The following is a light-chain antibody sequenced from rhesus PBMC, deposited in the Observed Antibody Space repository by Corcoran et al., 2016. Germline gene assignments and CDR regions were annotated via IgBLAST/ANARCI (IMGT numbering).Light chain of an antibody. V-gene: IGKV1-25*01. CDR2: ESS. Sequence: DIQMTQSPSSLSASVGDRVTITCRASQGITSDLAWYQQKPGETPKLLIYESSSLQSGIPSRFSGSGAGTDFTLTISSLQSEDFATYYCQQYYNIPWTFGQGTKVEVK. CDR1: QGITSD. CDR3: QQYYNIPWT. J-gene: IGKJ1*01.